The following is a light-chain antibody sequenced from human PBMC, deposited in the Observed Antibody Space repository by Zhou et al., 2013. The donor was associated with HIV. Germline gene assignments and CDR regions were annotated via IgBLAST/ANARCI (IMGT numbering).Light chain of an antibody. CDR3: QEYHNWPSFT. CDR2: SAS. Sequence: EIVLTQSPATLSLSPGQRATLSCRASQNVFSSNLVWYQQKPGQAPRLLIYSASTRATGIPARFSGSGSGTEFTLTISSLQSEDFAVYYCQEYHNWPSFTFGPGTKVDIK. V-gene: IGKV3-15*01. J-gene: IGKJ3*01. CDR1: QNVFSSN.